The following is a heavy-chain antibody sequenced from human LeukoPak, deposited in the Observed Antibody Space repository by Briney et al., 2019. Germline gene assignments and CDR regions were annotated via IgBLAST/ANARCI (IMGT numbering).Heavy chain of an antibody. D-gene: IGHD3-22*01. V-gene: IGHV3-64D*06. CDR3: VKECLVIINYFFDY. J-gene: IGHJ4*02. CDR2: ISSTGGST. CDR1: GFTFSKYA. Sequence: GGSLRLSCSAPGFTFSKYAMHWGRQAPGKGLEYGSVISSTGGSTYYADSVKGRFTVSRDNSKNTLYLQMSSLRAEETAVYYCVKECLVIINYFFDYWGQGTLVTVSS.